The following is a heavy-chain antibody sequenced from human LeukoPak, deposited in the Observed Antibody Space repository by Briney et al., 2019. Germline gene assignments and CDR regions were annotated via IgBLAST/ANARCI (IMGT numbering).Heavy chain of an antibody. V-gene: IGHV4-38-2*02. D-gene: IGHD6-6*01. CDR3: AREGIAARDIDY. Sequence: SETLSLTCTVSGYSLSSGYYWGWIRQPPGKGLGWIGSIYHSGGTYYNPSLKSRVTISVDTSKNQFSLKLSSVPAADTAVYYCAREGIAARDIDYWGQGTLVTVSS. CDR2: IYHSGGT. J-gene: IGHJ4*02. CDR1: GYSLSSGYY.